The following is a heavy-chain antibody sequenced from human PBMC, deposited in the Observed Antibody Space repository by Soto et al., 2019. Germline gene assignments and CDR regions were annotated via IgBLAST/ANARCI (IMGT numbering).Heavy chain of an antibody. CDR1: GGTFNSYA. J-gene: IGHJ5*02. CDR3: ARGHGADSPGNIVATITYNWFDP. D-gene: IGHD5-12*01. CDR2: IIPIFGTG. V-gene: IGHV1-69*01. Sequence: QVQLVQSGAEVKKPGSSVKVSCKASGGTFNSYAISWVRQAPGQGVEWMGGIIPIFGTGNYAQKFQGRVTITADESTSTAYMELSSLGSEDTAVYYCARGHGADSPGNIVATITYNWFDPWGQGTLVTVSS.